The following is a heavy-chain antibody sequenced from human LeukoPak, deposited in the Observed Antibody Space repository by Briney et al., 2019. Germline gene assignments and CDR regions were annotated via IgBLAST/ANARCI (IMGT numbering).Heavy chain of an antibody. V-gene: IGHV3-21*04. CDR1: GFTFSSYS. J-gene: IGHJ6*02. D-gene: IGHD1-1*01. Sequence: GGSLRLSCAASGFTFSSYSMNWVRQAPGKGLEWVSSISSSSSYIYYADSVKGRFTISRDNAKNSLYLQMNSPRAEDTAVYYCAKDHDGYGMDVWGQGTTVTVSS. CDR3: AKDHDGYGMDV. CDR2: ISSSSSYI.